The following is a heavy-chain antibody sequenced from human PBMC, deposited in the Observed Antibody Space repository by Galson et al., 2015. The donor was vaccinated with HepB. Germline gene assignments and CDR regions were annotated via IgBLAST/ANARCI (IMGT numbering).Heavy chain of an antibody. J-gene: IGHJ4*02. V-gene: IGHV3-53*01. CDR1: GFTVSSNY. CDR3: ASTGSGWGYFDY. D-gene: IGHD6-19*01. Sequence: SLRLSCAASGFTVSSNYMSWVRQAPGKGLEWVSAIYSGGSTYYADSVKGRFTISRDNSKNTLYLQMNSLRAEDTAVYYCASTGSGWGYFDYWGQGTLVTVSS. CDR2: IYSGGST.